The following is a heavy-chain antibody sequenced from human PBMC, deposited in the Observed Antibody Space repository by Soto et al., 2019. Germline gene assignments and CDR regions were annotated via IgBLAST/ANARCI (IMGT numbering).Heavy chain of an antibody. J-gene: IGHJ4*02. CDR1: GFTLSSYV. D-gene: IGHD1-26*01. CDR3: ERDLDGSGSYDY. CDR2: ISYDGNKK. V-gene: IGHV3-30-3*01. Sequence: QVQLVASGGGVVQPGRSLRLSCAASGFTLSSYVMHWVRQAPGKGLEWVAVISYDGNKKSYADSVKGRFNSSRDNSKNTLYLQMNSLRAEDPAVYYCERDLDGSGSYDYWGQGTLVTVSS.